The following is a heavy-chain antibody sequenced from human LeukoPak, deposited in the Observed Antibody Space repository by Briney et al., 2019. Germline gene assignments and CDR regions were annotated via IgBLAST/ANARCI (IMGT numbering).Heavy chain of an antibody. V-gene: IGHV4-59*08. CDR3: AVNSTKHAFDF. Sequence: PSETLSLTCTVSGGSLSTYYWSWIRQPPGKGLEWIGNIYNSGSTNYNPSLTSRVTMSVDTAKNHFSLKLSSVTAAATAMYYCAVNSTKHAFDFWGQGKMVTVSS. CDR1: GGSLSTYY. D-gene: IGHD5/OR15-5a*01. CDR2: IYNSGST. J-gene: IGHJ3*01.